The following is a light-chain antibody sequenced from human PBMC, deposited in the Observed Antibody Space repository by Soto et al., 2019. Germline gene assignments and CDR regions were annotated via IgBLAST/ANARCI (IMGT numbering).Light chain of an antibody. CDR2: EVS. V-gene: IGLV2-14*01. CDR3: SSYTSSGTYA. Sequence: QSALTQPASVSGPPGQSITISCTGTSSDVGGYGSVSWYQQHPGKAPKLMIYEVSNRPSGVSNRFSGSKSGNTASLTISGLQAEDDADYYCSSYTSSGTYAFGTGTKVTV. J-gene: IGLJ1*01. CDR1: SSDVGGYGS.